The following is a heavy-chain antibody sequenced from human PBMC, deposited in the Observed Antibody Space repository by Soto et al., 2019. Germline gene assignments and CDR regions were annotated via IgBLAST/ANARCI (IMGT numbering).Heavy chain of an antibody. CDR1: GYRFSSYW. CDR3: ARRRHYDSSGYDPRGFEP. D-gene: IGHD3-22*01. CDR2: IDPSDSYT. V-gene: IGHV5-10-1*01. J-gene: IGHJ5*02. Sequence: PGESLKISFRGSGYRFSSYWISWLRQLRGKGLEWMGRIDPSDSYTNYSPSFQGHVTISADKSISTAYLQWSSLKASDTAMYYCARRRHYDSSGYDPRGFEPRGQGTRSIVSS.